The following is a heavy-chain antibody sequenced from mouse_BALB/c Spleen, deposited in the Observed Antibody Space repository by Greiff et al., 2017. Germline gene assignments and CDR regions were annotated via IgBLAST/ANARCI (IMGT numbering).Heavy chain of an antibody. CDR2: INPSSGYT. CDR3: ARSSTTVVEWTWFAY. Sequence: QVQLKESGAELARPGASVKMSCKASGYTFTSYTMHWVKQRPGQGLEWIGYINPSSGYTNYNQKFKDKATLTADKSSSTAYMQLSSLTSEDSAVYYCARSSTTVVEWTWFAYWGQGTLVTVSA. J-gene: IGHJ3*01. V-gene: IGHV1-4*01. CDR1: GYTFTSYT. D-gene: IGHD1-1*01.